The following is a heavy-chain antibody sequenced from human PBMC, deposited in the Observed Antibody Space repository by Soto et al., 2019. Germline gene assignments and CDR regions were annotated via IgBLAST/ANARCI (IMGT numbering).Heavy chain of an antibody. J-gene: IGHJ5*02. CDR2: IYYSGST. D-gene: IGHD5-12*01. CDR3: ARPVEMATINVWFDP. CDR1: GGSISSSSYY. Sequence: PSETLSLTCTVSGGSISSSSYYWGWIRQPPGKGLEWIGSIYYSGSTYYNPSLKSRVTISVDTSKNQFSLKLSSVTAADTAVYYCARPVEMATINVWFDPWGQGTLVTVSS. V-gene: IGHV4-39*01.